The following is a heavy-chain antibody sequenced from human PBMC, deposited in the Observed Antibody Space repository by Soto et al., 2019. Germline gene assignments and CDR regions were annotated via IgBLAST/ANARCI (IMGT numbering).Heavy chain of an antibody. V-gene: IGHV3-30*18. CDR1: GFTFSSYG. Sequence: PGGSLRLSCAASGFTFSSYGMHWVRQAPGKGLEWVAVISYDGSNKYYADSVKGRFTISRDNSKNTLYLQMNSLRAEDTAVYYCAKDRTSSLGRPADSWGQGTLVTVSS. D-gene: IGHD6-6*01. J-gene: IGHJ4*02. CDR2: ISYDGSNK. CDR3: AKDRTSSLGRPADS.